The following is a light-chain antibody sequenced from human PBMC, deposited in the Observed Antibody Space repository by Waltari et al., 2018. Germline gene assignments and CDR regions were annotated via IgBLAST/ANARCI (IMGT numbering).Light chain of an antibody. CDR1: QTIRNY. Sequence: DSQMTQSPSSLSASVGDRVTITCRASQTIRNYLNWSQHKPGKAPHLLIYAASSLQSGVPSRFSGSGSGTDFTLTISSVQPEDSGIYYCQRSYTTPFMYNFGQGTKLEIK. CDR3: QRSYTTPFMYN. J-gene: IGKJ2*01. CDR2: AAS. V-gene: IGKV1-39*01.